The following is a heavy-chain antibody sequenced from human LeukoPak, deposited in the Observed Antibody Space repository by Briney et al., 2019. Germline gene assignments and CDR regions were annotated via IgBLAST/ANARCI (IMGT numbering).Heavy chain of an antibody. Sequence: GGSQRLSCAASGFTFSDVWMSWVRQAPGKGLEWVASMNQDGRAIYYVDSVKGRFSISRDNTNSLLYLQMDSLGAEDTAIYFCARDSYRSIDYWGRGTLVTVSS. CDR1: GFTFSDVW. J-gene: IGHJ4*02. D-gene: IGHD4-11*01. CDR2: MNQDGRAI. CDR3: ARDSYRSIDY. V-gene: IGHV3-7*01.